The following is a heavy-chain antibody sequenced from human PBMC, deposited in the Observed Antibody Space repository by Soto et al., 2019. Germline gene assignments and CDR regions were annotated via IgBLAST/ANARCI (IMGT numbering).Heavy chain of an antibody. CDR1: GYTFTSYY. J-gene: IGHJ6*02. CDR2: INPSGGST. Sequence: VASVKVSCKASGYTFTSYYMHWVRQAPGQGLEWMGIINPSGGSTSYAQKFQGGVTMTRDTSTSTVYMELSSLRSEDTAVYYCARDLPRITIFGVVMGSTGYYYGMDVWGQGTTVTVSS. D-gene: IGHD3-3*01. V-gene: IGHV1-46*01. CDR3: ARDLPRITIFGVVMGSTGYYYGMDV.